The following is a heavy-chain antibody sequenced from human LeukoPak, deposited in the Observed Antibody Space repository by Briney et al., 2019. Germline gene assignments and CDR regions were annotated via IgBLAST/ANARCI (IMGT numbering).Heavy chain of an antibody. Sequence: SETLSLTCTVSGVSISSSNNFLGWIRQPPGKGLEWIASVHYIGTTYYNPSIKSRVTISVDTSKNQFSLKLSSVTAADTAVYYCARQDYDSSGYYSLNYFDYWGQGTLVTVSS. V-gene: IGHV4-39*01. J-gene: IGHJ4*02. CDR3: ARQDYDSSGYYSLNYFDY. D-gene: IGHD3-22*01. CDR2: VHYIGTT. CDR1: GVSISSSNNF.